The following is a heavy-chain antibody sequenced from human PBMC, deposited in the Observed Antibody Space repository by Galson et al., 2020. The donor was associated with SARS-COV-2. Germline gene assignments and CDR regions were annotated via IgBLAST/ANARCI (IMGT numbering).Heavy chain of an antibody. Sequence: GESLKISCAASGFTFSSYAMSWVRQAPGKGLEWVSAISGSGGSTYYADSVKGRFTISRDNSKNTLYLQMNSLRAEDTAVYYCAKDRAGFVIVADFDYWGQGTLVTVSS. D-gene: IGHD3-22*01. CDR1: GFTFSSYA. CDR2: ISGSGGST. CDR3: AKDRAGFVIVADFDY. V-gene: IGHV3-23*01. J-gene: IGHJ4*02.